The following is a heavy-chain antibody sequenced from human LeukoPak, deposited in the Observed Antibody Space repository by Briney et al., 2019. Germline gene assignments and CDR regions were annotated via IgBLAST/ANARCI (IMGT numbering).Heavy chain of an antibody. D-gene: IGHD4-17*01. CDR1: GFTFSYFW. J-gene: IGHJ3*02. CDR3: AREGALTVTKDAFDI. CDR2: IKEDGSEK. Sequence: GGSLRLSCAASGFTFSYFWMSWVRQAPGKGLEWVANIKEDGSEKYYADSVKGRFTLSRDNAKNSLYLQMNSLRAEDTAVYYCAREGALTVTKDAFDIWGQGTMVTVSS. V-gene: IGHV3-7*01.